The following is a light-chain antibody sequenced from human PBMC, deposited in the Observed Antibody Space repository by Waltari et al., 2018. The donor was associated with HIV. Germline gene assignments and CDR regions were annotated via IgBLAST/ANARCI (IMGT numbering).Light chain of an antibody. Sequence: QSALTQPPSASGSPGQSVTLSCTGTNRDIATYDYVSWYQQHPGKAPKLVISEVTKRPSGVSDRFSGSKSGNTAFLTVSGLQAEDEADYYCSSFANRDGFYVLFGGGTRLTVL. CDR2: EVT. CDR3: SSFANRDGFYVL. CDR1: NRDIATYDY. V-gene: IGLV2-8*01. J-gene: IGLJ2*01.